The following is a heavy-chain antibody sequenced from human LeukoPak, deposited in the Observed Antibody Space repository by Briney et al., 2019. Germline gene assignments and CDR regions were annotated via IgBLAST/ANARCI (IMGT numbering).Heavy chain of an antibody. V-gene: IGHV4-59*08. J-gene: IGHJ4*02. CDR2: IYYSGST. CDR3: ARHVDFWSGYTD. Sequence: SETLSLTCTVSGGSISSYYWSWIRQPPGKGLEWIGYIYYSGSTNYNPSLKSRVAISVDTSKNQFSLKLSSVTAADTAVYYCARHVDFWSGYTDWGQGTLVTVSS. CDR1: GGSISSYY. D-gene: IGHD3-3*01.